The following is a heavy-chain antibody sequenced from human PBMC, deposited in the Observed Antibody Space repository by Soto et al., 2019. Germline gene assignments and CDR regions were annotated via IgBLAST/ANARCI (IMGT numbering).Heavy chain of an antibody. CDR2: IYYSGST. CDR3: ARHPRIAVAGYDASDI. D-gene: IGHD6-19*01. V-gene: IGHV4-39*01. CDR1: GGSISSSSYY. J-gene: IGHJ3*02. Sequence: QLQLQESGPGLVKPSETLSLTCTVSGGSISSSSYYWGWIRQPPGKGLEWIGSIYYSGSTYYNPSLKRRVTISLDTSKNQFSLKLSSVTAADTAVYYCARHPRIAVAGYDASDIWGQGTMVTVSS.